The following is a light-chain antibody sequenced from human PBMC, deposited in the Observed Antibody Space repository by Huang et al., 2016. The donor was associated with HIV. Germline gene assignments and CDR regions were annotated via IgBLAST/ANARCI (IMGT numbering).Light chain of an antibody. CDR3: QQRMNWPPLT. CDR1: QSINNF. V-gene: IGKV3-11*01. CDR2: DAS. J-gene: IGKJ4*01. Sequence: EIVLTQSPATLSLSPGERATLSCRASQSINNFLAWYQQRHGQAPRLLISDASNRATGIPARFSWNGAGTDFTLTISSLEPEDSAVYYCQQRMNWPPLTFGGGTKVEIK.